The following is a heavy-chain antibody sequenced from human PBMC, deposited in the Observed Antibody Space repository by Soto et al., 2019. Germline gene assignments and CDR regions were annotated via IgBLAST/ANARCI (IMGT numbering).Heavy chain of an antibody. J-gene: IGHJ4*02. CDR1: GGTFSSYA. D-gene: IGHD6-19*01. Sequence: ASVKVSCKASGGTFSSYAISWVRQAPGQGLEWMGGIIPIFGTANYAQNFQGRVTIAADESTNTAYMELSSLRSEDTAVYYCARDLGSGWYNYWGQGTLVTVSS. CDR2: IIPIFGTA. V-gene: IGHV1-69*13. CDR3: ARDLGSGWYNY.